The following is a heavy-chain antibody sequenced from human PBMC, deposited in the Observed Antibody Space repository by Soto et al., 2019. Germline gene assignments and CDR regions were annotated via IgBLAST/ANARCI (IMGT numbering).Heavy chain of an antibody. CDR3: ARDSIMITFGGVPRAFDI. J-gene: IGHJ3*02. V-gene: IGHV1-18*01. Sequence: GASVKVSCKASGYTFTSYGISWVRQAPGQGLEWMGWISAYNGNTNYAQKLQGRVTMTTDTSTSTAYMELRSLRSDDTAVYYCARDSIMITFGGVPRAFDIRGQGTMVTVSS. CDR2: ISAYNGNT. CDR1: GYTFTSYG. D-gene: IGHD3-16*01.